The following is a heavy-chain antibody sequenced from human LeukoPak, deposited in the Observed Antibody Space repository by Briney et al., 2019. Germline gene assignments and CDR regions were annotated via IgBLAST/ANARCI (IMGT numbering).Heavy chain of an antibody. CDR1: GFTFSSYS. J-gene: IGHJ4*02. Sequence: PGGSLRLSCAASGFTFSSYSMSWVRQAPGKGLEWVSGINWNGGSTGYADSVKGRFTISRDNAKNSLYLQMNSLRAEDTALYHCARVCSSSWYREADYWGQGTLVTVSS. D-gene: IGHD6-13*01. CDR3: ARVCSSSWYREADY. CDR2: INWNGGST. V-gene: IGHV3-20*01.